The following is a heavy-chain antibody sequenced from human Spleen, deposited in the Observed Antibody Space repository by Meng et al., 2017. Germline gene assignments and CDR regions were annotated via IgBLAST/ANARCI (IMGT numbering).Heavy chain of an antibody. D-gene: IGHD1-26*01. CDR3: ARDRGSYYGGWFDP. CDR2: IYYSGST. CDR1: GGSISSGIYY. V-gene: IGHV4-31*03. Sequence: VELQGSGPRLVKPSQTLSLTCTVSGGSISSGIYYWSWIRQHPGKGLEWIGYIYYSGSTYYNPSLKSRVTISVDTSKNQFSLKLSSVTAADTAVYYCARDRGSYYGGWFDPWGQGTLVTVSS. J-gene: IGHJ5*02.